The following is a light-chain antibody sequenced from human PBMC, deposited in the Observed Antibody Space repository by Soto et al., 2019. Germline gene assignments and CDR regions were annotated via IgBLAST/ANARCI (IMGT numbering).Light chain of an antibody. Sequence: DIQMTQSPSSLSASVGDIVTITFRASQSISSYLNWYQQKPGKAPNLLIYAASTLQAGVPSRFSGSGSGTDFTLTISSLQPEDVAAYYCQKYNSAPLTFGGGTKVDIK. CDR3: QKYNSAPLT. V-gene: IGKV1-27*01. CDR1: QSISSY. CDR2: AAS. J-gene: IGKJ4*01.